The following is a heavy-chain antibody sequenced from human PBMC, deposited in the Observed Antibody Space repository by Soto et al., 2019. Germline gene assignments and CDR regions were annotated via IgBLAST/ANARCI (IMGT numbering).Heavy chain of an antibody. CDR3: ARTTTVVTYYYYYGMDV. Sequence: GGPLRLSCAASGFTFSSYAMHWVRQAPGKGLEWVAVISYDGSNKYYADSVKGRFTISRDNSKNTLYLQMNSLRAEDTAVYYCARTTTVVTYYYYYGMDVWGQGTTVTVSS. CDR2: ISYDGSNK. J-gene: IGHJ6*02. V-gene: IGHV3-30-3*01. CDR1: GFTFSSYA. D-gene: IGHD4-17*01.